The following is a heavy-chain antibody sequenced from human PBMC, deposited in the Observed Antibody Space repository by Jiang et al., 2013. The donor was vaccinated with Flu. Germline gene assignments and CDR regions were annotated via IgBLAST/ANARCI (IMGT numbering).Heavy chain of an antibody. D-gene: IGHD5-18*01. J-gene: IGHJ4*02. Sequence: SGAEVKKPGSSVKVSCKASGGPFNANAISWVRQAPGQGLDWMGGLNPLFGTTNYAQKFQDRVTFTADEFMSTAYMELSSLTSEDTAIYYCARGRGYSLETDLANWGQGTLVTVSS. CDR2: LNPLFGTT. CDR1: GGPFNANA. V-gene: IGHV1-69*01. CDR3: ARGRGYSLETDLAN.